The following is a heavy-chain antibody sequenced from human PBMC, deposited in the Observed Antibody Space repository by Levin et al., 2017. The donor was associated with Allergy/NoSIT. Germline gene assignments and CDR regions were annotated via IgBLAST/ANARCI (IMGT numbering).Heavy chain of an antibody. J-gene: IGHJ4*02. CDR3: AKAKFDYGGIKGPLDY. CDR1: EFIFSSYA. Sequence: GGSLRLSCAASEFIFSSYAMSWVRQAPGKGLEWVSSISGSGSRIYYADSVKGRFSISRDNSKNTLFLQLNSLTAADTAIYYCAKAKFDYGGIKGPLDYWGQGTLVAVSS. D-gene: IGHD4-23*01. V-gene: IGHV3-23*01. CDR2: ISGSGSRI.